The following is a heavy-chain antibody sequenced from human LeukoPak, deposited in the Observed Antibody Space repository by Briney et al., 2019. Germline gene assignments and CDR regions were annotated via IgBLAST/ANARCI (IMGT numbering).Heavy chain of an antibody. J-gene: IGHJ1*01. D-gene: IGHD2-2*01. Sequence: PGGSLRLSCAASGFTFGSYAMSWVRQAPGKGLEWVSAISGSGGSTYYADSVKGRFTISKDNSKNTLYLQMNSLRAEDTAVYYCAKDPPTPVVPAARAEYFQHWGQGTLVTVSS. CDR1: GFTFGSYA. CDR2: ISGSGGST. CDR3: AKDPPTPVVPAARAEYFQH. V-gene: IGHV3-23*01.